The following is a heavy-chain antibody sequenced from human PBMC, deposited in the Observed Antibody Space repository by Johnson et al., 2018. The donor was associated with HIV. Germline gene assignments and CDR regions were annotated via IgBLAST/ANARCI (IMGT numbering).Heavy chain of an antibody. CDR2: IRYDGSNK. CDR3: AKDLGTGDDAFDI. CDR1: GFTFSSYG. J-gene: IGHJ3*02. V-gene: IGHV3-30*02. Sequence: QMLLVESGGGVVQPGRSLRLSCVASGFTFSSYGMHWVRQAPGKGLEWVAFIRYDGSNKYYADSVKGRFTISRDNSKNTLYLQMNSLRAEDTAVYYCAKDLGTGDDAFDIWGQGTMVTVSS. D-gene: IGHD7-27*01.